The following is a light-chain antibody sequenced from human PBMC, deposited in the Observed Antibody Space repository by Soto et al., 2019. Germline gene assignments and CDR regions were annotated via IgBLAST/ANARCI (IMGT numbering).Light chain of an antibody. CDR1: QSVRGY. CDR2: DAS. Sequence: EIVLTQSPATLSLSPGERATLSCRASQSVRGYLAWYQEKPGQAPRLLIYDASNRATGIPARFGGSGSGTDYTLTISSLEPEDIAVYYCQQRSNWPLTYGGGTKVEIK. CDR3: QQRSNWPLT. V-gene: IGKV3-11*01. J-gene: IGKJ4*01.